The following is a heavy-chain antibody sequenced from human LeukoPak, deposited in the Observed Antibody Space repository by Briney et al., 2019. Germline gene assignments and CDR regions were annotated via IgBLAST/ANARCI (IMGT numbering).Heavy chain of an antibody. V-gene: IGHV3-23*01. J-gene: IGHJ4*02. Sequence: GRSLRLSCAASGFTFSTYAMHWVRQAPGKGLEWVSSISGSGGSTNYADSVKGRFTISRDNSKNTLSLQMNSLRAEDTAVYYCAKGLGNWGSGFHYWGQGTLVTVSS. CDR3: AKGLGNWGSGFHY. D-gene: IGHD7-27*01. CDR1: GFTFSTYA. CDR2: ISGSGGST.